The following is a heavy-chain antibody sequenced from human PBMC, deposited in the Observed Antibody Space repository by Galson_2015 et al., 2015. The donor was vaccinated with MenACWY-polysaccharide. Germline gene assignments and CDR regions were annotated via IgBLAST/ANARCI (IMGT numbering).Heavy chain of an antibody. CDR1: GLTFSDYF. D-gene: IGHD6-19*01. Sequence: GSLRLSCAASGLTFSDYFMTWVRPAPGKGLEWVANIERDGSEKNYVDSVKARFTISRDNAKNSLYLQMDNLRAEDTAVYYCAGGLGWSSDYWGPGTLVTVSS. CDR3: AGGLGWSSDY. J-gene: IGHJ4*02. V-gene: IGHV3-7*01. CDR2: IERDGSEK.